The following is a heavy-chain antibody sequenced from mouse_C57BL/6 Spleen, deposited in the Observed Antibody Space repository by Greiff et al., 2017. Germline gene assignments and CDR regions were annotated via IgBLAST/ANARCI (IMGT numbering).Heavy chain of an antibody. V-gene: IGHV5-17*01. D-gene: IGHD2-4*01. CDR2: ISSGSSTI. CDR1: GFTFSDYG. CDR3: ARDDYDGAMDY. Sequence: EVNVVESGGGLVKPGGSLKLSCAASGFTFSDYGMHWVRQAPEKGLEWVAYISSGSSTIYYADTVKGRFTISRDNAKNTLFLQMTSLRSEDTAMYYCARDDYDGAMDYWGQGTSVTVS. J-gene: IGHJ4*01.